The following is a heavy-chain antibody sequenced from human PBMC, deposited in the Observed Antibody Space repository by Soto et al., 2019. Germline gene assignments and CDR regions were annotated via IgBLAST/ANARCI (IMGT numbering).Heavy chain of an antibody. CDR1: GDTFTSPG. V-gene: IGHV1-18*01. Sequence: QVQLVQSGVEVRKPGASGKGSCKPSGDTFTSPGIIGVRRAPGQGLEWMGWISGYNGNAKYAQRFQGRVTMTTDTSTSTVYMDLRSLGSDDSAVYYCAREGSYGWYDCWGQGTLVTVSS. J-gene: IGHJ5*01. D-gene: IGHD2-15*01. CDR2: ISGYNGNA. CDR3: AREGSYGWYDC.